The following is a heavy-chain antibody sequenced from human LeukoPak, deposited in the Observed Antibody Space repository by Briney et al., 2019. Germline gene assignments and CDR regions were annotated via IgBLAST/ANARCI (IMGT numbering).Heavy chain of an antibody. CDR1: GFSLSNYW. CDR3: AWYGVTHGLDV. CDR2: INQDGSDK. D-gene: IGHD3-10*01. J-gene: IGHJ6*02. Sequence: GGSLRLSCAASGFSLSNYWMSWVRQAPGKGLEWVANINQDGSDKYYVDSVMGRFTISKDNAKNSVYLQMNSLRPEDTAIYYCAWYGVTHGLDVWGQGTTVSVSS. V-gene: IGHV3-7*01.